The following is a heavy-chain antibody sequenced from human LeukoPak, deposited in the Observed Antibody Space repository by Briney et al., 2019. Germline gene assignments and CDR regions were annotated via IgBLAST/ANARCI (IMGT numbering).Heavy chain of an antibody. V-gene: IGHV3-23*01. CDR1: GFTFSSYA. CDR3: AKAGSIRFDY. CDR2: INNSGGNT. J-gene: IGHJ4*02. D-gene: IGHD1-26*01. Sequence: GGSLRLSCAASGFTFSSYAMSWVRQAPGKGLEWVSTINNSGGNTYYADSVKGRFTISRDNSKNTLYLQMNSLRAEDTAVYYCAKAGSIRFDYWGQGTLVTVSS.